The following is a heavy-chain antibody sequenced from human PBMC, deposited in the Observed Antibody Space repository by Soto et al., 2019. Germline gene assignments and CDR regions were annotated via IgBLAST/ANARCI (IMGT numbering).Heavy chain of an antibody. Sequence: GGSLRLSCAASGFTFSSYGVHWVRQAPGKGLEWVAVISYDGSNKHYADSVKGRFTISRDNSKTTLYLQMNSLRAEDTAVYYCARDRYISCWMGDDYCYCVDVWRQGTTVTVS. J-gene: IGHJ6*02. CDR1: GFTFSSYG. CDR2: ISYDGSNK. V-gene: IGHV3-30-3*01. CDR3: ARDRYISCWMGDDYCYCVDV. D-gene: IGHD6-19*01.